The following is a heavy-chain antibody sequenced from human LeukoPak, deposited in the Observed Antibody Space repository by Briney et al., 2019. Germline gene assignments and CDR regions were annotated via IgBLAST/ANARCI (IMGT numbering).Heavy chain of an antibody. V-gene: IGHV3-30*18. CDR2: ISYDGSNK. Sequence: GGSLRLSCAASGFTFSSYGMHWVRQAPGKGLEWVAVISYDGSNKYYADSVKGRFAISRDNSKNTLYLQMNSLRAEDTAVYYCAKDIVVVVAATRRAYGMDVWGQGTTVTVSS. CDR1: GFTFSSYG. J-gene: IGHJ6*02. D-gene: IGHD2-15*01. CDR3: AKDIVVVVAATRRAYGMDV.